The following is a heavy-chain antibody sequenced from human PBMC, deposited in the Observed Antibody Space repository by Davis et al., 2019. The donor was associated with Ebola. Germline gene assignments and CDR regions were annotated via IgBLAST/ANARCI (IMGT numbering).Heavy chain of an antibody. V-gene: IGHV4-4*07. CDR2: IYTSGST. CDR1: GGSISSYY. Sequence: PSETLSLTCTVSGGSISSYYWSWIRQPAGKGLEWIGRIYTSGSTNYNPSLKSRVTISVDTSKNQFSLKLSSVTAADTAVYYCARARIVVVPAAPTYYFDYWGQGTLVTVSS. CDR3: ARARIVVVPAAPTYYFDY. J-gene: IGHJ4*02. D-gene: IGHD2-2*01.